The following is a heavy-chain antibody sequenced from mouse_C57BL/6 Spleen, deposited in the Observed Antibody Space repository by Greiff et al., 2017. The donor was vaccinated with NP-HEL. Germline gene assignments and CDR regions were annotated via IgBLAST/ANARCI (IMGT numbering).Heavy chain of an antibody. Sequence: QVQLQQSGAELVKSGASVKISCKASGYAFSSYWMNWVKQRPGKGLEWIGQIYPGDGDTNYNGKFKGKATLTADKSSSTAYMQLSSLTSEDSAVYFCARSDGSSSYFDVWGTGTTVTVSS. CDR2: IYPGDGDT. J-gene: IGHJ1*03. V-gene: IGHV1-80*01. CDR3: ARSDGSSSYFDV. D-gene: IGHD1-1*01. CDR1: GYAFSSYW.